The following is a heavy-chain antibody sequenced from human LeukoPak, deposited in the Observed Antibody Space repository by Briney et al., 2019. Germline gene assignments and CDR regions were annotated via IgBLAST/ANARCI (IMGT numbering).Heavy chain of an antibody. Sequence: SETLSLTCAVYGGSFSGYYWSWIRQPPGKGLEWIGEINHSGSTNYNPSLKSRVTISVDTSKNQFSLKLSSVTAADTAVYYCARGCSGGSCYSGGDYWGQGTLVTVSS. CDR3: ARGCSGGSCYSGGDY. D-gene: IGHD2-15*01. CDR1: GGSFSGYY. J-gene: IGHJ4*02. V-gene: IGHV4-34*01. CDR2: INHSGST.